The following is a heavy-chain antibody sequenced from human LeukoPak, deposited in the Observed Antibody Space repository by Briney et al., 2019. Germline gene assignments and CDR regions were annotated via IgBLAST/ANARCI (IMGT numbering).Heavy chain of an antibody. CDR1: GYTFTDYY. D-gene: IGHD1-26*01. Sequence: ASVKVSCKASGYTFTDYYIHWMRQAPGQGLEWMGWISAYNGNTNYAQKLQGRVTMTTDTSTSTAYMELRSLRSDDTAVYYCARDLRSGSYPDYWGQGTLVTVSS. CDR3: ARDLRSGSYPDY. V-gene: IGHV1-18*04. J-gene: IGHJ4*02. CDR2: ISAYNGNT.